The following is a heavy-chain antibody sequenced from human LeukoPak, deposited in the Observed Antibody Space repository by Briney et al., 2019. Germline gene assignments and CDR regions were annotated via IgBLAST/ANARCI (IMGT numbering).Heavy chain of an antibody. CDR2: IYHSGST. V-gene: IGHV4-38-2*02. CDR1: GYSISSGYY. D-gene: IGHD5-18*01. Sequence: SETLSLTCTVSGYSISSGYYWGWIRQPPGKGLEWIGSIYHSGSTYYNPSLKSRVTMSVDTSKNQFSLKLSSVTAADTAVYYCARAGYSYGPVDYWGQGTLVTVSS. CDR3: ARAGYSYGPVDY. J-gene: IGHJ4*02.